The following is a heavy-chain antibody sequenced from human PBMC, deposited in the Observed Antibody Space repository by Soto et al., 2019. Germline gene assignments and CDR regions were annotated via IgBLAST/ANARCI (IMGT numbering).Heavy chain of an antibody. J-gene: IGHJ3*02. CDR1: GYTFSTYT. V-gene: IGHV1-3*01. CDR2: VNAGNGDT. Sequence: QVQLVQSGAEVKKPGASVKVSCKASGYTFSTYTMHWVRQAPGQRFEWMGWVNAGNGDTRYSQKFQGRVTITRDTFATTGYMELSSLTSEDTAVYYCARASSHHDGFDMWGQGTKLTVSS. CDR3: ARASSHHDGFDM.